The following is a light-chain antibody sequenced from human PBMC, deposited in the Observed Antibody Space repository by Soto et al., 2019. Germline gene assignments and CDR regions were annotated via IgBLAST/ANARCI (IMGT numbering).Light chain of an antibody. CDR3: QQRRIWPPLT. Sequence: EVVLTQSPATLSLSPGETATLSCRASQSVSIYLAWYQQKPGQSPRLLIYDSFNRATGIPARFSGSGSGTDFTLTINNLEPDDFAGYYCQQRRIWPPLTFGGGTRVEIK. CDR1: QSVSIY. J-gene: IGKJ4*01. V-gene: IGKV3-11*01. CDR2: DSF.